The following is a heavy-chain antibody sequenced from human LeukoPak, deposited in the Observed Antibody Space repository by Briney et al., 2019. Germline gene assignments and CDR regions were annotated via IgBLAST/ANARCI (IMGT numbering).Heavy chain of an antibody. V-gene: IGHV4-59*12. CDR2: IYNSGST. CDR3: ARGTGITGTTYGNWFDP. Sequence: PSETLSLTCTVSGGSIYTYYWSWIRKPPGKGLEWIGHIYNSGSTDYSPSLKSRVTISVDTSKNQFSLKLSSVTAADTAVYYCARGTGITGTTYGNWFDPWGQGTLVTVSS. CDR1: GGSIYTYY. D-gene: IGHD1-14*01. J-gene: IGHJ5*02.